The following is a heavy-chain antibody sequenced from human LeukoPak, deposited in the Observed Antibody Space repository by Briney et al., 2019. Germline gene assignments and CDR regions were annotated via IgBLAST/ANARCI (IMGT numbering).Heavy chain of an antibody. D-gene: IGHD5-18*01. CDR2: FDPEHGKT. CDR1: KYTLTELS. V-gene: IGHV1-24*01. J-gene: IGHJ4*02. Sequence: ASMKVSCKVSKYTLTELSMHWVRQAPGKGLEWMGGFDPEHGKTVYAQTFQGRVTMTEDTSTGTAYMELRSLRSEDTAVYYCARGYSYGLDYWGQGTLVTVSS. CDR3: ARGYSYGLDY.